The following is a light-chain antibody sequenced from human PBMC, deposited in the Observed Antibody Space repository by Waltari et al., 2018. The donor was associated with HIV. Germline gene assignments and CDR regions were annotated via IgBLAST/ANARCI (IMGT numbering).Light chain of an antibody. CDR1: QSVLYSSNNKNY. CDR2: WAS. CDR3: QQHSSTPYT. V-gene: IGKV4-1*01. Sequence: DIVMTQSPDSLAVSLGERATINCKSSQSVLYSSNNKNYLAWYQQKPGQPPKLLIYWASTRESGVPDRFSGSGSGTDFTLTISSLQAEDVAVYYCQQHSSTPYTFGQGTKREIK. J-gene: IGKJ2*01.